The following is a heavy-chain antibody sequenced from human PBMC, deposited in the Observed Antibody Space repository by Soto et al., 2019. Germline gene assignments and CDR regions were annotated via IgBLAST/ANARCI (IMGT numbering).Heavy chain of an antibody. CDR1: GFTFSSCA. J-gene: IGHJ6*02. CDR2: IIDSGGST. V-gene: IGHV3-23*01. Sequence: EVQLLESGGGLVQPGGSLRLSCAASGFTFSSCAMGWVRQAPGKGLEWVSDIIDSGGSTYYADSVNGRFTISRDNSKSTLYLQMNSLRAEDTALYYCAKGRSYYYYYVVDVWGQGTTVTVSS. CDR3: AKGRSYYYYYVVDV.